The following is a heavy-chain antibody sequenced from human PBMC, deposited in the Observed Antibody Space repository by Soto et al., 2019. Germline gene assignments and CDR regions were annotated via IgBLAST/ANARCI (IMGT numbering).Heavy chain of an antibody. J-gene: IGHJ4*02. Sequence: PGGSLRLSCAASGFTFSTYGMHWVRQAPGKGLEWVAIIWFDGSSKFYADSVKGRFTISRDNSKNTLYLQMNGLRAEDTAVYYCARGPIYSGNYPSDDWGEGTLVTVTS. CDR3: ARGPIYSGNYPSDD. CDR2: IWFDGSSK. V-gene: IGHV3-33*01. CDR1: GFTFSTYG. D-gene: IGHD1-26*01.